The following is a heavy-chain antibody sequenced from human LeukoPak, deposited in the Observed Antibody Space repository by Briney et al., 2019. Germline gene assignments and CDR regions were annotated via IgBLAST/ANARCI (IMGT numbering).Heavy chain of an antibody. J-gene: IGHJ4*02. D-gene: IGHD1-26*01. V-gene: IGHV3-7*01. Sequence: PGGSLRLSCAASGFTFSSYAMSWVRQAPGKGLEWAANIRQDGSKIYYVDSVKGRFTISRDNAKNSLYLQMNNLRAEDTAVYYCAKLPVVGGTRWLDYWGQGTLVTVSS. CDR2: IRQDGSKI. CDR3: AKLPVVGGTRWLDY. CDR1: GFTFSSYA.